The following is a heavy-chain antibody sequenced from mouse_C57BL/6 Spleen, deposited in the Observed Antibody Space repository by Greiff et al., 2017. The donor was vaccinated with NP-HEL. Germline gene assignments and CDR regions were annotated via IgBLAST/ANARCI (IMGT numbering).Heavy chain of an antibody. CDR1: GFTFSDYY. D-gene: IGHD1-1*01. V-gene: IGHV5-12*01. J-gene: IGHJ3*01. CDR2: ISNGGGST. CDR3: ARRGFITTVVESAWFAY. Sequence: DVMLVESGGGLVQPGGSLKLSCAASGFTFSDYYMYWVRQTPEKRLEWVAYISNGGGSTYYPDTVKGRFTISRDNAKNTLYLQMSRLKSEDTAMYYCARRGFITTVVESAWFAYWGQGTLVTVSA.